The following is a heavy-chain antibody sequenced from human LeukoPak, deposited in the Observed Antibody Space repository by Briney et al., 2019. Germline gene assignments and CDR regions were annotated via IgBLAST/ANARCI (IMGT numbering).Heavy chain of an antibody. J-gene: IGHJ3*02. V-gene: IGHV3-21*01. Sequence: GGSLRLSCAVSGFTFSSYAMSWVRQAPGKGLEWVSFISSSSSYIYYADSVKGRFTISRDNAKNSLYLQMNSLRAEDTAVYYCARVRIVVVPAADAFDIWGQGTMVTVSS. CDR3: ARVRIVVVPAADAFDI. CDR2: ISSSSSYI. CDR1: GFTFSSYA. D-gene: IGHD2-2*01.